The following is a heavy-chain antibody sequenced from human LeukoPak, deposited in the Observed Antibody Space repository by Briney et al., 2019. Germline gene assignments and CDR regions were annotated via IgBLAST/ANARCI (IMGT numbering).Heavy chain of an antibody. J-gene: IGHJ4*02. CDR1: GGSISSYY. V-gene: IGHV4-59*01. CDR2: IYHSGST. D-gene: IGHD5-24*01. CDR3: ARENGYKYDY. Sequence: SETLSLTCTVSGGSISSYYWSWIRQPPGKGLEWIGSIYHSGSTNYNPSLKSRVTISVDTSKDQFSLKLRSVTAADTAVYYYARENGYKYDYWGQGTLVTVSS.